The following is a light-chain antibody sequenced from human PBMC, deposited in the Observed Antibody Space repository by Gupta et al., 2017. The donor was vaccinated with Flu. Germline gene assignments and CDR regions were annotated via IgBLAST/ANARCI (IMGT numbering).Light chain of an antibody. Sequence: QSVLTQPTSVSASPGASASLAFTFRSGINVNAYRIFWYQQKPGSPPQYPLTYRSDSGNQRGSGAPTRFSGSTDASTNAGTSLMPGLQSEDDADYYAPMRNNSAWVFGGGTKLTVL. CDR3: PMRNNSAWV. CDR1: SGINVNAYR. V-gene: IGLV5-45*01. CDR2: YRSDSGN. J-gene: IGLJ3*02.